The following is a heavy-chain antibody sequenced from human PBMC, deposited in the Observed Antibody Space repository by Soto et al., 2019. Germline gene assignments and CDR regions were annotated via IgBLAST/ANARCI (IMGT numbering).Heavy chain of an antibody. V-gene: IGHV3-21*01. CDR2: ISSSSSYI. CDR3: ARGYLEWLHTRVYYYYMDV. J-gene: IGHJ6*03. CDR1: GFTFSSYS. Sequence: PGGSLRLSCAASGFTFSSYSMNWVRQAPGKGLEWVSSISSSSSYIYYADSVKGRFTISRDNAKNSLYLQMNSLRAEDTAVYYCARGYLEWLHTRVYYYYMDVWGKGTTVTVSS. D-gene: IGHD3-3*01.